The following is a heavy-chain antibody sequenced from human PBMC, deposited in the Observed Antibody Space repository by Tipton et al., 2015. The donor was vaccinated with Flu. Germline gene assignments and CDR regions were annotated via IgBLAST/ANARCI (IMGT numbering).Heavy chain of an antibody. D-gene: IGHD3-10*01. CDR2: ISYDGSNQ. CDR3: ARDSDYGSGSYWIDY. CDR1: GFTFSNYG. Sequence: QVQLVQSGGGVVQPGRSLRLSCAASGFTFSNYGMFWVRQAPGKGLEWVTTISYDGSNQYYADSAKGRFTISRDNSKNMVYLQMNSLRAEDTAVYYCARDSDYGSGSYWIDYWGQGTLVIVSS. V-gene: IGHV3-30*13. J-gene: IGHJ4*02.